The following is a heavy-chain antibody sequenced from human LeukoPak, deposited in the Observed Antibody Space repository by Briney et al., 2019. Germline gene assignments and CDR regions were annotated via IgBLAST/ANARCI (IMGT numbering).Heavy chain of an antibody. V-gene: IGHV3-20*04. CDR3: ARDRVAARQSARWFDP. Sequence: PGRSLRLSCAASGFTFDDYAMHWVRQAPGKGLEWVSGINWNGGSTGYADSVKGRFTISRDNAKNSLYLQMNSLRAEDTALYYCARDRVAARQSARWFDPWGQGTLVTVSS. D-gene: IGHD6-6*01. CDR2: INWNGGST. J-gene: IGHJ5*02. CDR1: GFTFDDYA.